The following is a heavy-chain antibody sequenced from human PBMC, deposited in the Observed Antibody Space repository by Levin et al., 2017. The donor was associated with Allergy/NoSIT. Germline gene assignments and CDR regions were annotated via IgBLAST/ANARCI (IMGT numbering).Heavy chain of an antibody. V-gene: IGHV3-21*01. CDR2: ISSSSSYI. J-gene: IGHJ5*02. CDR1: GFTFSSYS. Sequence: GGSLRLSCAASGFTFSSYSMNWVRQAPGKGLEWVSSISSSSSYIYYADSVKGRFTISRDNAKNSLYLQMNSLRAEDTAVYYCARSIAARRWWFDPWGQGTLVTVSS. CDR3: ARSIAARRWWFDP. D-gene: IGHD6-6*01.